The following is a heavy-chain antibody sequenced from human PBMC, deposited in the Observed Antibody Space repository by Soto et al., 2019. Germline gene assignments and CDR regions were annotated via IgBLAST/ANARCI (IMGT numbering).Heavy chain of an antibody. CDR1: GGSISSSNW. V-gene: IGHV4-4*02. D-gene: IGHD6-19*01. J-gene: IGHJ5*02. Sequence: PSETLSLTCAVSGGSISSSNWWSWVRQPPGKGLEWIGEIYHSGSTNYNPSLKSRVTISVDKSKNQFSLKLSSVTAADTAVYYCARDSLSSGWYRDYDNWFDPWGQGTLVPVSS. CDR2: IYHSGST. CDR3: ARDSLSSGWYRDYDNWFDP.